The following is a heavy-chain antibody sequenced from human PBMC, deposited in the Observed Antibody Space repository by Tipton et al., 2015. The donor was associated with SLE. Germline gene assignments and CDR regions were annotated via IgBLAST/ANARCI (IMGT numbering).Heavy chain of an antibody. D-gene: IGHD3-9*01. CDR3: ARVLRYFDWLSYFDY. V-gene: IGHV4-39*01. Sequence: TLSLTCTVSGASISSSSYYWGWIRQPPGKGLEWIGEINHSGSTNYNPSLKSRVTISVDTSKNQFSLKLSSVTAADTAVYYCARVLRYFDWLSYFDYWGQGTLVTVSS. J-gene: IGHJ4*02. CDR2: INHSGST. CDR1: GASISSSSYY.